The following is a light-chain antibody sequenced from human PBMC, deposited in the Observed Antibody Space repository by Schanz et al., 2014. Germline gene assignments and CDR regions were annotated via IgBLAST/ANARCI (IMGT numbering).Light chain of an antibody. CDR2: EDS. V-gene: IGLV2-23*01. CDR1: SSDVGGYNL. Sequence: QSVLTQPASVSGSPGQSITMSCTGTSSDVGGYNLVSWYQQHPGKAPKLMIYEDSKRPSGVSNRFSGSKSGNTASLTISGLQAEDEAGYYCCSYAGTYTWVFGGGTKLTVL. J-gene: IGLJ3*02. CDR3: CSYAGTYTWV.